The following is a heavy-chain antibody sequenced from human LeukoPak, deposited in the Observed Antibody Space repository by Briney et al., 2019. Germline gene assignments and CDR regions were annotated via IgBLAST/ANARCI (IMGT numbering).Heavy chain of an antibody. Sequence: GASVKVSCKTSGYTFTRYYMQWVRQAPGHGLEWMGIINPISGATDYAQKFQGRVTMTRDTSTSTVYVELSSLRSEDTAMYYCARLPYRDGVAQDYWGQGTLVTVSP. J-gene: IGHJ4*02. CDR3: ARLPYRDGVAQDY. CDR1: GYTFTRYY. D-gene: IGHD3-16*02. V-gene: IGHV1-46*01. CDR2: INPISGAT.